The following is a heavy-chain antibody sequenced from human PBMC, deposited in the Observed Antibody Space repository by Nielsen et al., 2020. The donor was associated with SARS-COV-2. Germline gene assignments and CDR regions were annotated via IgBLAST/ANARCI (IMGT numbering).Heavy chain of an antibody. J-gene: IGHJ6*02. CDR2: IRSKTNNYET. CDR1: GFTFGDAI. Sequence: GESLKISCAASGFTFGDAIIHWVRQASGKGLEWVGRIRSKTNNYETSYAASVKGRFIISRDESKNMAYLQMNSLKTDDTAVYYCKHYYDMDVWGQRTTVTVSS. V-gene: IGHV3-73*01. CDR3: KHYYDMDV.